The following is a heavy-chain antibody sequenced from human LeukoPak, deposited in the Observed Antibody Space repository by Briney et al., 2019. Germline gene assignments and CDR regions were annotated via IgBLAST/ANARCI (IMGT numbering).Heavy chain of an antibody. D-gene: IGHD2-15*01. CDR2: MHHSGST. J-gene: IGHJ5*02. Sequence: SETLSLTCTVSGGSIRSYYWSWIRQPPGKGLEWIGYMHHSGSTKHNPYLKSRVTISVDTSKNQFSLKLSSVTAADTAVYYCARDGDIYCSGGSCYESNWFDPWGQGTLVTVSS. V-gene: IGHV4-59*01. CDR1: GGSIRSYY. CDR3: ARDGDIYCSGGSCYESNWFDP.